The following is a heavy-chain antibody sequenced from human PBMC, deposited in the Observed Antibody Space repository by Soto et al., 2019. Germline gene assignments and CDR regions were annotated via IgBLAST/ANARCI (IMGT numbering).Heavy chain of an antibody. J-gene: IGHJ4*02. Sequence: EVQLLESGGGLVQPGGSLRLSCAASGFTFLSYAMSWVRQAPGKGLEWVSAISGSGDTTYYADSVKGRLTISRDNSKITLYLQMNSLKAEDTAVYYCVKLGSANNYWGQGTLVTVSS. D-gene: IGHD2-2*01. CDR3: VKLGSANNY. V-gene: IGHV3-23*01. CDR2: ISGSGDTT. CDR1: GFTFLSYA.